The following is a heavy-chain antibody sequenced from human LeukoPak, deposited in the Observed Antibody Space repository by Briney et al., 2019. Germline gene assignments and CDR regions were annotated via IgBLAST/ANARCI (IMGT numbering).Heavy chain of an antibody. D-gene: IGHD2-21*01. CDR1: GFTFSSYG. CDR3: AKIKCGGDCYSHYFDY. J-gene: IGHJ4*02. Sequence: GGSLRLSCAASGFTFSSYGMHWVRQAPGKGLGWVAFIRYDGSNKYYADSVKGRFTISRDNSKNTLYLQMNSLRAEDTAVYYCAKIKCGGDCYSHYFDYWGQGTLVTVSS. V-gene: IGHV3-30*02. CDR2: IRYDGSNK.